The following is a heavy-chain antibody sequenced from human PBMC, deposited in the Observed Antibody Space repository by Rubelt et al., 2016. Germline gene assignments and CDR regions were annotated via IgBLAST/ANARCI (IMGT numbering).Heavy chain of an antibody. CDR3: ARGGIVVATGAFDI. CDR1: GFTFSSYA. J-gene: IGHJ3*02. Sequence: VQLVESGGGLVQPGGSLRLSCAASGFTFSSYAMYWVRQAPGKGLEWVAVISYDGSNKYDADSVKGRFTIARDSSKNTLYLQMNSLRAEATAVYYCARGGIVVATGAFDIWGQGTMVTVSS. D-gene: IGHD2-15*01. V-gene: IGHV3-30*04. CDR2: ISYDGSNK.